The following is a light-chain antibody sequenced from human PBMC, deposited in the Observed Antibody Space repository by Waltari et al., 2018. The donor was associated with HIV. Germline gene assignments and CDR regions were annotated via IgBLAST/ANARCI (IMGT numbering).Light chain of an antibody. CDR3: QQYNNWPPLT. CDR1: QSVGSY. Sequence: ETVMTKTPATLSVSPGERATLSCRASQSVGSYLAWYQQQPGQAPRLLIYGASTRATGIPARFSGSGSGTEFTLTISSLQSEDFAVYYCQQYNNWPPLTFGGGTKVEIK. CDR2: GAS. V-gene: IGKV3-15*01. J-gene: IGKJ4*01.